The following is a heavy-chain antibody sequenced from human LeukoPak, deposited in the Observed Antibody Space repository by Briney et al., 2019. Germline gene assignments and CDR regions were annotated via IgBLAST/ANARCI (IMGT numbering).Heavy chain of an antibody. D-gene: IGHD3-22*01. J-gene: IGHJ4*02. CDR3: ARPYDSSGYSLTGY. Sequence: PGGSLRLSCAASGFTFSSYGMHWVRQAPGKGLEWVAVISYDGSNKYYADSVKGRFTISRDNSKNTLYLQMNSLRAEDTAVYYCARPYDSSGYSLTGYWGQGTLVTVSS. CDR2: ISYDGSNK. V-gene: IGHV3-30*03. CDR1: GFTFSSYG.